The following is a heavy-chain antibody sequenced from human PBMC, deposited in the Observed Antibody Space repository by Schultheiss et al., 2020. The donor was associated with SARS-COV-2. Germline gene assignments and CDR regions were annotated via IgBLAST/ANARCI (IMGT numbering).Heavy chain of an antibody. V-gene: IGHV4-61*01. CDR1: GGSISSSSYY. D-gene: IGHD3-22*01. Sequence: SETLSLTCTVSGGSISSSSYYWSWIRQPPGKGLEWIGYIYYSGSTNYNPSLKSRVTISVDTSKNQFSLKLSSVTAADTAVYYCARGWRRGGLGYYYDSSGPMYYFDYWGQGTLVTVSS. CDR2: IYYSGST. CDR3: ARGWRRGGLGYYYDSSGPMYYFDY. J-gene: IGHJ4*02.